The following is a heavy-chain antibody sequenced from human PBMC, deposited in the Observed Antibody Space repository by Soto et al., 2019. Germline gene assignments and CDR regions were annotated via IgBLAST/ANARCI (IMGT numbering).Heavy chain of an antibody. J-gene: IGHJ6*03. CDR3: ERDGGNSGRAGTHWYYYMDV. D-gene: IGHD1-26*01. CDR1: GITVSSSY. CDR2: IYSGGST. Sequence: GGSLRLSCAASGITVSSSYMSWARQAPGKGLEWVSVIYSGGSTYYADSAKGRFTISRDNYKNVLYLQLNSLRAEDTAVYYCERDGGNSGRAGTHWYYYMDVWGKGTTVTVSS. V-gene: IGHV3-66*01.